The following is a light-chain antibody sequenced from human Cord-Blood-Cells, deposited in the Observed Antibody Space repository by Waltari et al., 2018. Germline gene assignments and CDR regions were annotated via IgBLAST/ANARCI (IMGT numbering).Light chain of an antibody. Sequence: QSALTQPASVSGSPGQSITISCSGTSSDVGSYTLISWYQQHPGKATKLMIYEGSKRPSGVSNRFSGSKSGNTASLTISGLQAEDEADYYCCSYAGSSTVVFDGGTKLTVL. CDR2: EGS. CDR1: SSDVGSYTL. CDR3: CSYAGSSTVV. J-gene: IGLJ2*01. V-gene: IGLV2-23*01.